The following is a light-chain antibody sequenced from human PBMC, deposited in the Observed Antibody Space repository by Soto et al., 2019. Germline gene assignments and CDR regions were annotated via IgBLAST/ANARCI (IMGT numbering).Light chain of an antibody. CDR2: DAS. CDR3: QQYDNLPIA. V-gene: IGKV1-33*01. J-gene: IGKJ5*01. CDR1: QDISKY. Sequence: DIQMSQSPSSLSASVGDRVTITCQASQDISKYLNWYQQKPGKAPKLLIYDASNLETGVPSRFCGSVSGTDFTFTISSLQPEDIATYYCQQYDNLPIAFGQGTRLEIK.